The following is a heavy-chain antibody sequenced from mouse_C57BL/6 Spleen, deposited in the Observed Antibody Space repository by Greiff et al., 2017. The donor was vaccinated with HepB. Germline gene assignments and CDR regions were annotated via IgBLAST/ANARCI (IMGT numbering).Heavy chain of an antibody. Sequence: VQLQQSGAELVRPGASVTLSCKASGYTFTDYEMHWVKQTPVHGLEWIGAIDPETGGTAYNQKFKGKAILTADKSSSTAYMELRSLTSEDSAVYYGTRDYGYDGDYFDYWGQGTTLTVSS. CDR2: IDPETGGT. CDR3: TRDYGYDGDYFDY. J-gene: IGHJ2*01. D-gene: IGHD2-2*01. CDR1: GYTFTDYE. V-gene: IGHV1-15*01.